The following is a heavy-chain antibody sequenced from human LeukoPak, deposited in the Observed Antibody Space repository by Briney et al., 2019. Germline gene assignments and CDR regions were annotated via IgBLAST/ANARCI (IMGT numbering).Heavy chain of an antibody. Sequence: SETLSLTCTVSGGSISIYYWSWIRQPAGKGLEWIGRIYTSGSTNYNPSLKSRVTISVDTSKNQFSLKLSSVTAADTAVYYCARGSDLWFGELSAPFDYWGQGTLVTVSS. CDR1: GGSISIYY. V-gene: IGHV4-4*07. D-gene: IGHD3-10*01. CDR3: ARGSDLWFGELSAPFDY. J-gene: IGHJ4*02. CDR2: IYTSGST.